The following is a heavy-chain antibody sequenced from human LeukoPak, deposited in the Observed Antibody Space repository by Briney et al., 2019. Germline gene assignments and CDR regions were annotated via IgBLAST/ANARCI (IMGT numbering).Heavy chain of an antibody. CDR1: GGSISSSSYY. CDR3: AKVGVVVAATAQHFDY. V-gene: IGHV4-39*07. J-gene: IGHJ4*02. Sequence: SETLSLTCTVSGGSISSSSYYWGWIRQSPGRGLEWIGYIYNSGSTYYNPSLKSRVTISVDTSKNYFSLKLSSVTAADTAMYYCAKVGVVVAATAQHFDYWGQGTLVTVSS. D-gene: IGHD2-15*01. CDR2: IYNSGST.